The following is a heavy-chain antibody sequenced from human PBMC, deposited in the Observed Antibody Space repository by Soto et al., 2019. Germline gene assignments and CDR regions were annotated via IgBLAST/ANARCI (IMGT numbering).Heavy chain of an antibody. J-gene: IGHJ6*01. CDR1: GFTFSSYG. D-gene: IGHD6-19*01. CDR2: ISHDGSNK. CDR3: AKHLLAVAGYLHCMDV. Sequence: QVQLVESGGGVVQPGRSLRLSCAASGFTFSSYGMHWVRQAPGKGLEWVAGISHDGSNKYLADSVKGRFTISRDNSQNTLYRQTNSLRAENTSVYYCAKHLLAVAGYLHCMDVWGQGTTVNLSS. V-gene: IGHV3-30*18.